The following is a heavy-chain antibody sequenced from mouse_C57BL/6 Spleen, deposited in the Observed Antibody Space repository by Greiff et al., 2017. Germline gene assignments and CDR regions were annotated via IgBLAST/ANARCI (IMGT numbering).Heavy chain of an antibody. D-gene: IGHD2-4*01. J-gene: IGHJ3*01. CDR3: ALYDYDEGFAY. CDR1: GYAFSSSW. Sequence: QVQLKQSGPELVKPGASVKISCKASGYAFSSSWMNWVKQRPGKGLEWIGRIYPGDGDTKYNGKFKGKATLTADKSSSTAYMQLSSLTSEDSAVYFCALYDYDEGFAYWGQGTLVTVSA. V-gene: IGHV1-82*01. CDR2: IYPGDGDT.